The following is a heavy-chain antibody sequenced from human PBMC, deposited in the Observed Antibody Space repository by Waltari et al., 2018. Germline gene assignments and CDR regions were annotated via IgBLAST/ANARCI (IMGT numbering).Heavy chain of an antibody. CDR1: GFPFSASW. V-gene: IGHV3-74*01. D-gene: IGHD1-26*01. J-gene: IGHJ4*02. CDR3: VRVRVGGDEVVADY. Sequence: EVQLAESGGGLVQLGGSLRLPCAASGFPFSASWMHWVRQGPGKGMWWVSRIKWYGSYITYADSVKGRFTISRDNAKNTLFLQMNSLRVEDTAVYYCVRVRVGGDEVVADYWGQGTLVTVSS. CDR2: IKWYGSYI.